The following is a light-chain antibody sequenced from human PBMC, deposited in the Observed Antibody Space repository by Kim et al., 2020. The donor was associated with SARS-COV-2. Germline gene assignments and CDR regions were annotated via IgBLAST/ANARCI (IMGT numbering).Light chain of an antibody. J-gene: IGLJ2*01. CDR1: SHRSYY. CDR3: NSRDSNDNVV. CDR2: GKN. Sequence: VALGETVRITCQGDSHRSYYATWYQQKPGQAPILFIYGKNNRPSGIPDRFSGSSSGNTASLTITGTQAGDEADYYCNSRDSNDNVVFGGGTKLTVL. V-gene: IGLV3-19*01.